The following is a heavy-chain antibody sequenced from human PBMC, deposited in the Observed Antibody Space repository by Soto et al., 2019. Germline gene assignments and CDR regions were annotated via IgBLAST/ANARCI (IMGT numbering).Heavy chain of an antibody. D-gene: IGHD6-13*01. CDR3: ARHPERIAQIGWFDP. CDR2: ISSSSSTI. CDR1: GLTLIGFA. J-gene: IGHJ5*02. Sequence: EVQLVESGGALLRLGGSLGLPGEASGLTLIGFAWTWARRAPGKGRGWVSYISSSSSTIYYADSVKGRFTISRDNAKNSLYLQMNSLRAEDTAVYYCARHPERIAQIGWFDPWGQGTLVTVSS. V-gene: IGHV3-48*01.